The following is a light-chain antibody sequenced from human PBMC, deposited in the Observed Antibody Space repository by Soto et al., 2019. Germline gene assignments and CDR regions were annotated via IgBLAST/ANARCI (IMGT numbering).Light chain of an antibody. J-gene: IGKJ1*01. CDR3: QQYYSTPWT. V-gene: IGKV4-1*01. CDR1: QSVFSNSNIKKY. Sequence: DIVMTQSADSLAVSLGERATINCKSSQSVFSNSNIKKYLAWYQQKPGQPPKLLIHWTSIRESGVPDRFSGSGSGTDFTLTINSLQAEDVAVYYCQQYYSTPWTFGQGTKVEIK. CDR2: WTS.